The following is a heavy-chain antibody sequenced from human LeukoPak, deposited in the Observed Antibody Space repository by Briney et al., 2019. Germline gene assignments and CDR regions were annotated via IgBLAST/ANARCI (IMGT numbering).Heavy chain of an antibody. V-gene: IGHV3-30-3*01. CDR2: ISYDGSNK. CDR3: ARVGLGPPYYFDY. CDR1: GFTFSSYA. J-gene: IGHJ4*02. D-gene: IGHD3/OR15-3a*01. Sequence: PGRSLRLSCAASGFTFSSYAMHWVRQAPGKGLEWVAVISYDGSNKYYADSVKGRFTISRDNSKNTLYLQMNSLRAEDTAVDYCARVGLGPPYYFDYWGQGTLVTVSS.